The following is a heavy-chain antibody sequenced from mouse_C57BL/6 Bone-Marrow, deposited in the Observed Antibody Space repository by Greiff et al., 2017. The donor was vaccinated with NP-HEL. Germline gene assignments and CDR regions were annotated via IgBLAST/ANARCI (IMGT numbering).Heavy chain of an antibody. CDR2: IYPGNSDT. CDR3: TGLGFAY. Sequence: VQLQQSGTVLARPGASVKMSCKTSGYTFTSYWMHWVKQRPGQGLEWIWAIYPGNSDTSYNQKFKGKAKLTAVTSASTAYMELSSLTNEDSAVYYCTGLGFAYWGQGTLVTVSA. J-gene: IGHJ3*01. V-gene: IGHV1-5*01. D-gene: IGHD2-13*01. CDR1: GYTFTSYW.